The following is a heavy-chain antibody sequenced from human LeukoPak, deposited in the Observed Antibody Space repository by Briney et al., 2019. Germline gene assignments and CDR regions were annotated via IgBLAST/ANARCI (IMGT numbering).Heavy chain of an antibody. J-gene: IGHJ4*02. Sequence: ASVKVSCKASGYTFSNYAINWVRQAPGQGLEWMGWISAYNGNTNYAQKLQDRVTMTTDTSTSTAYMELRSLRSDDTAVYYCARIPLQNYYHDSSAYYPGDYGGQGPLVTVSS. CDR2: ISAYNGNT. CDR3: ARIPLQNYYHDSSAYYPGDY. CDR1: GYTFSNYA. D-gene: IGHD3-22*01. V-gene: IGHV1-18*01.